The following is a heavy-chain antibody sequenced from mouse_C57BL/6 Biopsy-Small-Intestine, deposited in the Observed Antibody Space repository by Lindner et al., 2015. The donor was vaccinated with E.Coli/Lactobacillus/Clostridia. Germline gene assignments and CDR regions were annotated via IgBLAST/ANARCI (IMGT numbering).Heavy chain of an antibody. V-gene: IGHV1-84*02. CDR2: VSGYNGNT. J-gene: IGHJ4*01. Sequence: SVKVSCKASGYTFTSYDISWVRQAPGQGLEWMGWVSGYNGNTNYAQKFQGRVTMTRDTSTSTVYMELRSLRSDDTAVYYCVKEGVGPAYWGQGTLVTVSS. D-gene: IGHD4-1*01. CDR3: VKEGVGPAY. CDR1: GYTFTSYD.